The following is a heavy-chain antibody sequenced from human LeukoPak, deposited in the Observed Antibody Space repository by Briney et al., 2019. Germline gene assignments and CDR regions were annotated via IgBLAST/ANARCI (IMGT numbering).Heavy chain of an antibody. J-gene: IGHJ6*03. CDR3: ARGVDYGSGSYYGYYYYYMDV. V-gene: IGHV1-18*01. CDR1: GYTFTSYG. Sequence: ASVKVSCKASGYTFTSYGISWVRQAPGQGLEWMGWISAYNGNTNYAQKLQGRVTMTTDTSTSTAHMELRSLRSDDTAVYYCARGVDYGSGSYYGYYYYYMDVWGKGTTVTISS. CDR2: ISAYNGNT. D-gene: IGHD3-10*01.